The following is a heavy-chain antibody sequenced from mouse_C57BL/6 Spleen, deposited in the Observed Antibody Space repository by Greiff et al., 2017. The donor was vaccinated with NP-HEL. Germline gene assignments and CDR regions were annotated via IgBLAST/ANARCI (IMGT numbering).Heavy chain of an antibody. V-gene: IGHV3-6*01. CDR1: GYSITSGYY. CDR2: ISYDGSN. Sequence: EVHLVESGPGLVKPSQSLSLTCSVTGYSITSGYYWNWIRQFPGNKLEWMGYISYDGSNNYNPSLKNRISITRDTSKNQFFLKLNSVTTEDTATYYCARGGNYYGSRYAMDYWGQGTSVTVSS. CDR3: ARGGNYYGSRYAMDY. J-gene: IGHJ4*01. D-gene: IGHD1-1*01.